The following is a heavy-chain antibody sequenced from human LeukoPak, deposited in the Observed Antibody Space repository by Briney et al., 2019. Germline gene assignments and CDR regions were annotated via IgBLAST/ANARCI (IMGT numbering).Heavy chain of an antibody. CDR1: GFSLNSYA. V-gene: IGHV3-23*01. CDR3: AKRVPYSSSSFYFDA. J-gene: IGHJ4*02. CDR2: ICDVGRET. D-gene: IGHD6-6*01. Sequence: GGSLRLSCAASGFSLNSYAMCWVRQAPGAGLEWGSAICDVGRETYYADSVKGRVTISNDKTKNMLLLQMISVMDDDAAVYYCAKRVPYSSSSFYFDAWGQGTLVTVSS.